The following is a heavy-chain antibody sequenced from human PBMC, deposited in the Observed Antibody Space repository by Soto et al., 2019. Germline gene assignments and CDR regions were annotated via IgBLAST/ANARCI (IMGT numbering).Heavy chain of an antibody. CDR2: ISTYKGTT. Sequence: QVQLVQSAAEVKKPWASVKFPCKSSGFTFTSYVITWVRQAPGQGLEWMGWISTYKGTTNYAQRLQGRLTMTTDTSTRTAYMELRSLRSEDTAVYYCARGDGELGWHPWGQGTLVTVSS. CDR1: GFTFTSYV. CDR3: ARGDGELGWHP. J-gene: IGHJ5*02. D-gene: IGHD7-27*01. V-gene: IGHV1-18*01.